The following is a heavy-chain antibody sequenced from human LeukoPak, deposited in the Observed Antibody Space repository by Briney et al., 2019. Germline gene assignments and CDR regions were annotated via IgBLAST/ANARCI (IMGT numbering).Heavy chain of an antibody. V-gene: IGHV5-51*01. CDR1: GYSFTSYW. CDR3: ARQRSSWDRSVDY. J-gene: IGHJ4*02. CDR2: IYPGDSDT. Sequence: PGESLKISCKGSGYSFTSYWIGWVRQMPGKGLEWMGIIYPGDSDTRYSTSFQGQVTISADKSISTAYLQWSSLKASDTAMYYCARQRSSWDRSVDYWGQGTLVTVSS. D-gene: IGHD6-13*01.